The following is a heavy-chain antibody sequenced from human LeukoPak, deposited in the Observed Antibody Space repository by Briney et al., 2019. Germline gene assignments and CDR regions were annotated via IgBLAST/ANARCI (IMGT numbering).Heavy chain of an antibody. D-gene: IGHD5-12*01. CDR1: GYTFTSYG. Sequence: GASVKCSCKASGYTFTSYGTSWVRQATGQGREWIGWISAYNGNTNYAQKLQGRVTMTTDTSTSTAYMELRSLRSDDTAVYYCARNSKYSGYDFDYWGQGTLVTVSS. J-gene: IGHJ4*02. V-gene: IGHV1-18*01. CDR2: ISAYNGNT. CDR3: ARNSKYSGYDFDY.